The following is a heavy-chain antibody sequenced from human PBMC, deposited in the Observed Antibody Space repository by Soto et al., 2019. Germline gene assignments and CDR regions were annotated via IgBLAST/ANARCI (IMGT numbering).Heavy chain of an antibody. V-gene: IGHV1-18*01. D-gene: IGHD2-2*01. CDR2: ISAYNGNT. Sequence: QVQLVQSGAEVKKPGASVKVSCKASGYTFTSYGISWVRQAPGQGLEWMGWISAYNGNTNYAQKLQGRVTMTTDTSTSTAYMELRSLKSDDTAVYYCARSLRPAAMFYYYYYMDVWGKGTTVTVSS. CDR1: GYTFTSYG. CDR3: ARSLRPAAMFYYYYYMDV. J-gene: IGHJ6*03.